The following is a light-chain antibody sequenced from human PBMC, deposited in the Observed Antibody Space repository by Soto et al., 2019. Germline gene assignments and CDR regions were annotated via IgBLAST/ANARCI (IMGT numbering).Light chain of an antibody. J-gene: IGKJ1*01. CDR1: LNVATN. CDR3: HQYNTGLRT. Sequence: TVMTQSPATLSMSPGDRGALSCRASLNVATNMAWYQQKPGQAPRLLIYGASIRATGVPARFTGSGSGTEFTLTINNLPSEDFAVYYCHQYNTGLRTFGRGTRVEV. V-gene: IGKV3-15*01. CDR2: GAS.